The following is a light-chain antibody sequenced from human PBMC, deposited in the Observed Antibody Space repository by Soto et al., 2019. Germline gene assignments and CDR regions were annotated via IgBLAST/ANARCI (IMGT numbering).Light chain of an antibody. CDR3: QHYRTT. V-gene: IGKV3-20*01. CDR2: GAS. Sequence: EIVLTQSPCTLSLSPGDRATLSCRASQSVSSSYSACHQQKPGQPPRLRLYGASSRATGIPDRFSGSGSGTYLILTITRLEPEAYAVYYCQHYRTTFGGGTKVEIK. CDR1: QSVSSSY. J-gene: IGKJ4*01.